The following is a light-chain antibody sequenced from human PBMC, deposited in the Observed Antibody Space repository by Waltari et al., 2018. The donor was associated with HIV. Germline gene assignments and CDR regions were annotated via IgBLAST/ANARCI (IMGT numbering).Light chain of an antibody. J-gene: IGLJ2*01. Sequence: QSVLPQPPSASGTPGQRVTISCSGSSSNIGTNYVYWYQQLPGTAPKLLIYRSNQRPSGVPGRFSGSKSGTSASLAISWLRSEDEADYYCAAWDDRLSGHVVFGGGTKLTVL. CDR3: AAWDDRLSGHVV. CDR2: RSN. V-gene: IGLV1-47*01. CDR1: SSNIGTNY.